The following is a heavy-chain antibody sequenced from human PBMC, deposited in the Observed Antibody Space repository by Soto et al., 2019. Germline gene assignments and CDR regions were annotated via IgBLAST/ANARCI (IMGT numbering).Heavy chain of an antibody. D-gene: IGHD5-12*01. CDR1: GYTFFTYD. Sequence: ASVKVSCKASGYTFFTYDISWVRQAPGQGLEWMGWISTYSGDTKYAQKIQGRVTTTTDTSTTTAHLELRHLRSDDTAVYYCARHHGPTTSENWFDPWGQGTLVTVSS. J-gene: IGHJ5*02. CDR3: ARHHGPTTSENWFDP. CDR2: ISTYSGDT. V-gene: IGHV1-18*01.